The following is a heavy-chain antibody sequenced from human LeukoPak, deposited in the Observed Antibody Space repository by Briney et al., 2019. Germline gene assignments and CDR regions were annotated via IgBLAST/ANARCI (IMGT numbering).Heavy chain of an antibody. J-gene: IGHJ5*02. V-gene: IGHV4-39*01. CDR1: GGSISSSSSY. Sequence: SETLSLTCTVSGGSISSSSSYWGWIRQPPGKGLEWIGSIYYSGSTYYNPSLKSRLTVSVDTSKNQFSLKLSSVTAADTAVYYCAREEGRSNWFDPWGQGTLVTVSS. CDR2: IYYSGST. CDR3: AREEGRSNWFDP.